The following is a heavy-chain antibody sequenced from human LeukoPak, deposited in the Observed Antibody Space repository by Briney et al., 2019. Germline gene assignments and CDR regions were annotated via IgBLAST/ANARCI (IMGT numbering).Heavy chain of an antibody. D-gene: IGHD6-13*01. J-gene: IGHJ4*02. Sequence: PSETLSLTCTVSGGSISSYYWSWIRQPPGKGLEWIGEINHSGSTNYNPSLKSRVTISVDTSKNQFPLKLSSVTAADTAVYYCARISWAGYSSSRWGQGTLVTVSS. CDR2: INHSGST. CDR3: ARISWAGYSSSR. CDR1: GGSISSYY. V-gene: IGHV4-34*01.